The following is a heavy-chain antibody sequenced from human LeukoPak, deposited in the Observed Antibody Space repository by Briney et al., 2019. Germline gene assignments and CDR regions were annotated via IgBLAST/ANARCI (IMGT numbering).Heavy chain of an antibody. CDR3: TTEPLIAVAGTY. J-gene: IGHJ4*02. CDR1: GITFSNAW. CDR2: IKSKTDGGTT. V-gene: IGHV3-15*01. Sequence: GGSLRLSCAASGITFSNAWMSWVRQAPGKGLEWVGRIKSKTDGGTTDYAAPVKDRFTISRDDSKNTLYLQMNSLKTEDTAVYYCTTEPLIAVAGTYWGQGTLVTVSS. D-gene: IGHD6-19*01.